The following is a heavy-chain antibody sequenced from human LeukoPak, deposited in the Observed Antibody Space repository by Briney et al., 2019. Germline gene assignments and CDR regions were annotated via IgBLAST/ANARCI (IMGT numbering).Heavy chain of an antibody. CDR1: GFTFSNAW. J-gene: IGHJ6*02. CDR3: TTYDYGDYYFFYGMDV. D-gene: IGHD4-17*01. Sequence: GGSLRLSCVASGFTFSNAWMSWVRQVPGKGLEWVGRIKRKTDGGTIDYGAAVKGRFTVSRDDSKNTLYLQMDSLKSEDTAVYYCTTYDYGDYYFFYGMDVWGQGTTVTVSS. CDR2: IKRKTDGGTI. V-gene: IGHV3-15*01.